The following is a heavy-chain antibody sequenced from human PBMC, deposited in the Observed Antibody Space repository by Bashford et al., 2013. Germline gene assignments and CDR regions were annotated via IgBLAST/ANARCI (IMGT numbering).Heavy chain of an antibody. D-gene: IGHD2-15*01. CDR3: TNLGGNAFHI. CDR2: INQDGSGT. Sequence: VRQAPGKGLVWVSHINQDGSGTTYADSVKGRFTISRDNAKNTLYLQMNSLIAEDTAVYYCTNLGGNAFHIWGQGTMVTVSS. V-gene: IGHV3-74*01. J-gene: IGHJ3*02.